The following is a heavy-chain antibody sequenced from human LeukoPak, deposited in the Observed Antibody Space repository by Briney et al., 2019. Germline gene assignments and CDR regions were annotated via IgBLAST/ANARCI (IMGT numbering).Heavy chain of an antibody. CDR3: ARGLSGSGSYFGGY. CDR1: GGTFSSYA. D-gene: IGHD3-10*01. J-gene: IGHJ4*02. Sequence: ASVKVSCKASGGTFSSYAISWVRQAPGQGLEWMGGIIPIFGTANYAQKFQGRVTITADKSTSTAYMELSSLRSEDTAVYYCARGLSGSGSYFGGYWGQGTLVTVSS. V-gene: IGHV1-69*06. CDR2: IIPIFGTA.